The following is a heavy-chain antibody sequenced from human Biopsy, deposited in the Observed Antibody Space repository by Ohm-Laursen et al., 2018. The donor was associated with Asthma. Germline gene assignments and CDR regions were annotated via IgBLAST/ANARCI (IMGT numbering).Heavy chain of an antibody. Sequence: SLRLSCTAPGFTLTTYAIHWARQAPGKGLEWVAVISYDGSTKYSADSVKGRFIVSRDISKNILSLQMNSLRPEDTAVYYCARDVVWFREVGGMDVWGQGTTVTVSS. V-gene: IGHV3-30*03. CDR3: ARDVVWFREVGGMDV. CDR2: ISYDGSTK. D-gene: IGHD3-10*01. CDR1: GFTLTTYA. J-gene: IGHJ6*02.